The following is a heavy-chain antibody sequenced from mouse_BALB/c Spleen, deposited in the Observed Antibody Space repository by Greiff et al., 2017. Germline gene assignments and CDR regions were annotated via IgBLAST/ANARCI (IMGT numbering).Heavy chain of an antibody. CDR3: ARSGVRRAWFAY. D-gene: IGHD2-14*01. CDR1: GFNIKDYY. Sequence: VQLQQSGAELVRPGALVKLSCKASGFNIKDYYMHWVKQRPEQGLEWIGWIDPENGNTIYDPKFQGKASITADTSSNTAYLQLSSLTSEDTAVYYCARSGVRRAWFAYWGQGTLVTVAA. CDR2: IDPENGNT. V-gene: IGHV14-1*02. J-gene: IGHJ3*01.